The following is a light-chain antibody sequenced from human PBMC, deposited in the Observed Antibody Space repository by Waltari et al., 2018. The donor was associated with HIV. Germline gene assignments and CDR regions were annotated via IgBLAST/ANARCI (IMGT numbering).Light chain of an antibody. CDR1: SSEVGGYNY. CDR2: DVS. Sequence: QSALTQPASVSGSPGQSITLSCTGTSSEVGGYNYVSWYQQHPGKAPKLMIYDVSKRPSGVSNRFSGSKSGNTASLTISGLQAEDEADYCCCSYAGSSTYVFGTGTKVTVL. V-gene: IGLV2-23*02. CDR3: CSYAGSSTYV. J-gene: IGLJ1*01.